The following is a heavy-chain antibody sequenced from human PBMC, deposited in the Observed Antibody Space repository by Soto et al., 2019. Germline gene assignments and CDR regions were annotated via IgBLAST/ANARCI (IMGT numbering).Heavy chain of an antibody. CDR1: GFTFSSYA. Sequence: XGSLQLSCAASGFTFSSYAMSWVRQAPGKGLEWVSAISGSGGSTYYADSVKGRFTISRDNSKNTLYLQMKSLRAEDTAVYYCAKDWTGFGYYYYGMDVWGQGTTVTVSS. CDR2: ISGSGGST. D-gene: IGHD3-3*01. V-gene: IGHV3-23*01. J-gene: IGHJ6*02. CDR3: AKDWTGFGYYYYGMDV.